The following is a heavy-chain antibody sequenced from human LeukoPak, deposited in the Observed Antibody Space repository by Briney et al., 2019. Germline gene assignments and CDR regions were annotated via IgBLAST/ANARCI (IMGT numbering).Heavy chain of an antibody. CDR3: AREIVRYDILTGYYTYYFDY. J-gene: IGHJ4*02. Sequence: GGSLRLSCAASGFTFSSYWMSWVRQAPGKGLEWVANIKQDGSEKYYVDSVKGRFTISRDNAKNSLYLQMNSLRAEDTAVYYCAREIVRYDILTGYYTYYFDYWGQGTLVTVSS. V-gene: IGHV3-7*01. CDR2: IKQDGSEK. CDR1: GFTFSSYW. D-gene: IGHD3-9*01.